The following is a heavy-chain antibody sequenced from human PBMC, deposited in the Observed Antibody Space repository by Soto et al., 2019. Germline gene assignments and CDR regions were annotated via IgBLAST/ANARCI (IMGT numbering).Heavy chain of an antibody. CDR1: GFTFDDYA. CDR2: IRGNSGSI. CDR3: AKGIGYSSGWYGAGFDY. D-gene: IGHD6-19*01. J-gene: IGHJ4*02. V-gene: IGHV3-9*01. Sequence: EVQLVESGGGLVQPGRSLRLSCAASGFTFDDYAMHWGRQAPGKGLAWVSGIRGNSGSIGYADSVKGRFTSSRDNAKNSLYLQMNSLRAEDTALYYCAKGIGYSSGWYGAGFDYWGQGTLVTVSS.